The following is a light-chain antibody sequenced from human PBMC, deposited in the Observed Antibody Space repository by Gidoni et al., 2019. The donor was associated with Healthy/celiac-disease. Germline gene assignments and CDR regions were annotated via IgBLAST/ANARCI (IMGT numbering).Light chain of an antibody. V-gene: IGKV1-39*01. J-gene: IGKJ4*01. CDR3: QQNYSTPLT. Sequence: EIQMTQSPSSLSASVGDRVTIPCRASQSISSYLNWYQQKPGKAPKLLIYAASSLQSGVPSRFSGSGSGTDFTLTISSLQPEDFATYYCQQNYSTPLTFGGGTKVEIK. CDR1: QSISSY. CDR2: AAS.